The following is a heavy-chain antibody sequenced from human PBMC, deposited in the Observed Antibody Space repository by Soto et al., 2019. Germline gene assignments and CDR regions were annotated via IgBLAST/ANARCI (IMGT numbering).Heavy chain of an antibody. D-gene: IGHD6-19*01. CDR1: GGSISSSSYY. J-gene: IGHJ5*02. CDR3: ARRGTTGYSSGWYTWNWFDP. Sequence: PXETLSLTSTVSGGSISSSSYYWGWIRQPPGKGLEWIGSIYYSGSTYYNPSLKSRVTISVDTSKNQFSLKLSSVTAADTAVYYCARRGTTGYSSGWYTWNWFDPWGQGTLVTVSS. V-gene: IGHV4-39*01. CDR2: IYYSGST.